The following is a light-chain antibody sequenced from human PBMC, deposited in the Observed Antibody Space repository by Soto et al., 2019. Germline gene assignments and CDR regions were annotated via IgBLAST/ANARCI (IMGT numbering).Light chain of an antibody. V-gene: IGKV1-27*01. Sequence: DIQMTQSPSTLSASVGDRITITCRASQSVSRRLAWYQQKPGKVPKLLXYSASNLQSGVPSRFSGSGSGTDFTLTISSLQPEDVATYYGQRTYNAPPWTFCQGTNVDIK. J-gene: IGKJ1*01. CDR3: QRTYNAPPWT. CDR1: QSVSRR. CDR2: SAS.